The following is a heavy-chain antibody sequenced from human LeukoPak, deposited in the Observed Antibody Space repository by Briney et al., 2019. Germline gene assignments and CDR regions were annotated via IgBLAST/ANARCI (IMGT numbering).Heavy chain of an antibody. D-gene: IGHD6-19*01. Sequence: ASVKVSCKVSGYTLTELSMHWVRQAPGKGPGWVGGLDPEDGEITYAQKFQGRVTMTEDTSTDTAYMELNSLRSEDTAVYYCAAEVDSTGWSYYFDSWGQGTLVTVSS. V-gene: IGHV1-24*01. CDR2: LDPEDGEI. J-gene: IGHJ4*02. CDR1: GYTLTELS. CDR3: AAEVDSTGWSYYFDS.